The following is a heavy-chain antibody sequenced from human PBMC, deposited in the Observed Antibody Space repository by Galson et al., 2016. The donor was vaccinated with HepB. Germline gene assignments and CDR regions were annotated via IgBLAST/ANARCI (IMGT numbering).Heavy chain of an antibody. CDR1: GYTFKHYG. CDR3: ARDGGSYEFDF. Sequence: SVKVSCKASGYTFKHYGINWVRQAPGQGLEWMGWINVNDGSTNYTQKLQSRLTMTTHTSTTTVYMELSSLRSDDTAVYYCARDGGSYEFDFRGQGTLVSVSS. D-gene: IGHD3-10*01. J-gene: IGHJ4*02. V-gene: IGHV1-18*01. CDR2: INVNDGST.